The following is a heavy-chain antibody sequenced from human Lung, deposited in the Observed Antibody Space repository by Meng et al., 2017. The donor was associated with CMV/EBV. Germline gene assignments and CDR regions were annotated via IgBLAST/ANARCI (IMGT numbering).Heavy chain of an antibody. CDR3: ARSGSSGWIDY. CDR1: GEHVSSNRAA. Sequence: VQMQRPGPGLVRPSPTLSRTCARTGEHVSSNRAAGTGSRQSPSVGLEWLGRTYYRSKWYNGYAGSVKSRITINPDTSKNQFSLQLNSVTPEDTAMYYCARSGSSGWIDYWGQGTLVTVSS. CDR2: TYYRSKWYN. D-gene: IGHD6-19*01. J-gene: IGHJ4*02. V-gene: IGHV6-1*01.